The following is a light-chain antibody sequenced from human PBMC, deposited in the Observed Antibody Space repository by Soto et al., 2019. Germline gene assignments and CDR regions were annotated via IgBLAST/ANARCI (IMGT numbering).Light chain of an antibody. V-gene: IGKV2-28*01. Sequence: DIVMTQSPLSLPVTPGEPASISCRSSQSLLHSNGYNYLDWYLQKPGQSPQLLIYLGSNRASGVPDRFSGSGSGTYFTLQISRVEADDVGIYYCMQGLQTPWTFGQGTKVDI. CDR2: LGS. J-gene: IGKJ1*01. CDR1: QSLLHSNGYNY. CDR3: MQGLQTPWT.